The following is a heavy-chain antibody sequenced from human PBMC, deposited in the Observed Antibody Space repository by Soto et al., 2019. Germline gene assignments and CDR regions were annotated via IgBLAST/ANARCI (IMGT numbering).Heavy chain of an antibody. D-gene: IGHD1-26*01. CDR3: ARGSDFAWELPSY. J-gene: IGHJ1*01. CDR2: IDRSGST. CDR1: GGAFSGYY. Sequence: LSLTCAVYGGAFSGYYWSWIRQPPGKGLEWIGEIDRSGSTKFDPSLRSRVTISVDTSKNQFSLRLSSVTAADTAVYYCARGSDFAWELPSYWGQGTLVTVSS. V-gene: IGHV4-34*01.